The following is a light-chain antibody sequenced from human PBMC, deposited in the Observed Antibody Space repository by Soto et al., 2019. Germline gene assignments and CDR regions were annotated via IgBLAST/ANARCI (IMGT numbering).Light chain of an antibody. CDR2: AAS. CDR1: QGIRND. CDR3: LQDYNYPWT. Sequence: AIQMTQSPSSLSASLGDRFTITCRASQGIRNDLGWYQQKPGKAPKVLIYAASSLQSGVPSRFSGSGSGTDFTLTISSLQPEDFATYYCLQDYNYPWTFGQGTKVDIK. J-gene: IGKJ1*01. V-gene: IGKV1-6*01.